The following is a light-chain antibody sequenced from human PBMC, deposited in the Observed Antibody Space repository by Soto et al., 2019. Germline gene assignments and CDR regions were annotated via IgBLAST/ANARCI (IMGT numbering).Light chain of an antibody. V-gene: IGKV3-11*01. CDR2: DAS. CDR3: QSRSSWPPVLT. Sequence: ETVFTQSPATLSLSPGERATLSCWASQSVRTYLAWYQQKPGQVPRLLIYDASNRATSIPARFSGSGSGTDFTLTISSLAPEDFAVYYCQSRSSWPPVLTFGGGTTVEIK. CDR1: QSVRTY. J-gene: IGKJ4*01.